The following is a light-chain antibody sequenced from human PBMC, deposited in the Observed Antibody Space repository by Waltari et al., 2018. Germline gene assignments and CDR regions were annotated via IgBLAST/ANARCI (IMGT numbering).Light chain of an antibody. CDR2: GDI. V-gene: IGLV1-40*01. CDR3: QSFDSSLAFSEVV. CDR1: RANIGAGLD. J-gene: IGLJ3*02. Sequence: QPVLTQPPSVSGAPGQPVPISCTGSRANIGAGLDVPWYQQPPGRAPKLLIYGDINRPSGVPDRFSGSKSGTSASLAITGLQAEDEADYYCQSFDSSLAFSEVVFGGGTKLTVL.